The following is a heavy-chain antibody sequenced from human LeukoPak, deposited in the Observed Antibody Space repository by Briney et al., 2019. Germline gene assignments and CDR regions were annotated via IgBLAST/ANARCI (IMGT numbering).Heavy chain of an antibody. CDR2: VSGSGDST. J-gene: IGHJ4*02. V-gene: IGHV3-23*01. CDR3: ARAPRKFRGIIVTPLYYFDY. Sequence: GGSLRLSCAASGFTFSSCAMSWVRQAPGQGLEWVSGVSGSGDSTYYADSVKGRFTISRDNSKNTLYLQMNSLRAEDTAIYYCARAPRKFRGIIVTPLYYFDYWGQGALVTVSS. D-gene: IGHD3-10*01. CDR1: GFTFSSCA.